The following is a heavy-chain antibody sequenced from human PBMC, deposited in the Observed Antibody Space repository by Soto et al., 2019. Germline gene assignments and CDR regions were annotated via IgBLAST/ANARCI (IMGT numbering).Heavy chain of an antibody. J-gene: IGHJ5*01. CDR3: ARERTSMIVVGTTDS. CDR1: GFTFSSYW. D-gene: IGHD3-22*01. CDR2: INSDGSST. Sequence: EVQLVESGGGLVQPGGSLRLSCAASGFTFSSYWMHWVRQAPGKGLVWVSRINSDGSSTSYADSVKGRFTISRDNAKNTLYLQMNSLRAEDTAVYYCARERTSMIVVGTTDSWGQGTLVTVSS. V-gene: IGHV3-74*01.